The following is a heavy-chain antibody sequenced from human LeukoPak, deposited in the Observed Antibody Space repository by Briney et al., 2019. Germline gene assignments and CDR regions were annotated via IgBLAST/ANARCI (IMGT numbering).Heavy chain of an antibody. V-gene: IGHV3-30*01. CDR1: GFTLSSYT. CDR2: MSYDGKNE. CDR3: AAGFGSLDS. Sequence: PGGSRRLSCAASGFTLSSYTMHWVRQAPGKGLEWLTLMSYDGKNEYYADSVKGRLTISRDKPKNTLYLQMNSLRREDTAIYYCAAGFGSLDSWGPGTLVTVSS. J-gene: IGHJ4*02. D-gene: IGHD3-16*01.